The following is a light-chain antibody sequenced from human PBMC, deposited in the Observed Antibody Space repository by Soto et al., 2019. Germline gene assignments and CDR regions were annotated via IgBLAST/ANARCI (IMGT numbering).Light chain of an antibody. CDR3: SSYTTSVTYV. CDR2: DVS. CDR1: SSDVGAYNS. Sequence: QSALTQPASVSGSPGQSITISCTGTSSDVGAYNSVSWYQQHPGKAPKLIIYDVSTRPSGISDRFSGSKSGNTASQTISGLQAEDESDYYCSSYTTSVTYVFGTGTKLTVL. V-gene: IGLV2-14*01. J-gene: IGLJ1*01.